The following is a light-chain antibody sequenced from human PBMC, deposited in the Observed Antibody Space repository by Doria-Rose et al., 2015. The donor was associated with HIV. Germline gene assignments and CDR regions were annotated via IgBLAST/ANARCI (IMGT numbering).Light chain of an antibody. CDR2: CAA. CDR3: QQYYDTPS. V-gene: IGKV4-1*01. J-gene: IGKJ3*01. Sequence: TQSPESLGMSLGERATLNCKSNQSLLYTSKNYLAWYQQKPGQPPRLLIYCAATRQSVVPALFSGSGSVTDFTLTSSSLESEDVSVYYCQQYYDTPSFGPGTTVDIK. CDR1: QSLLYTSKNY.